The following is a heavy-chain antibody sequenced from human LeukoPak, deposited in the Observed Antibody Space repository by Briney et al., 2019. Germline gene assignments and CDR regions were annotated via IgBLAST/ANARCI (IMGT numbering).Heavy chain of an antibody. V-gene: IGHV1-46*01. Sequence: ASVKVSCKASGYTFTSYYMHWVRQAPGQGLEWMGIINPSGGSTSYAQKFQGRVTMTRDTSTSTVYMELSSLRSEDTAVYYCARDSLGAPKRPRATNWFDPWGQGTLVTVSS. CDR3: ARDSLGAPKRPRATNWFDP. J-gene: IGHJ5*02. CDR2: INPSGGST. CDR1: GYTFTSYY. D-gene: IGHD3-10*01.